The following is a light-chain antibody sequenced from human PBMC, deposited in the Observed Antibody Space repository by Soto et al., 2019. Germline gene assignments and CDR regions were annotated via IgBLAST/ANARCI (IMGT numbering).Light chain of an antibody. CDR2: NVS. V-gene: IGKV3-15*01. CDR1: QNVNSN. J-gene: IGKJ2*01. CDR3: QQYNTFNT. Sequence: EIAMTQSPATLSVSPGQRATLSCRASQNVNSNLAWYQQKPGHAPSLLMYNVSTRATGFPARFSGSGSGTEFTLNISSLQSEDSAIYYCQQYNTFNTFGRGTKLEIK.